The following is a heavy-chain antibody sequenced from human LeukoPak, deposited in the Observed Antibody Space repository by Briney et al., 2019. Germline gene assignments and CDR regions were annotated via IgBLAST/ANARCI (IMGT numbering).Heavy chain of an antibody. CDR1: GFTFSSHG. Sequence: GGSLRLSCAASGFTFSSHGMHWVRQAPGKGLEWVAVIANDGRDKKYADSVKGRFTISRDNSKNTLYLQMNSLRAEDMAVYYCAKDGRVAAAAYYFDYWGQGTLATVSS. V-gene: IGHV3-30*18. CDR2: IANDGRDK. CDR3: AKDGRVAAAAYYFDY. D-gene: IGHD6-13*01. J-gene: IGHJ4*02.